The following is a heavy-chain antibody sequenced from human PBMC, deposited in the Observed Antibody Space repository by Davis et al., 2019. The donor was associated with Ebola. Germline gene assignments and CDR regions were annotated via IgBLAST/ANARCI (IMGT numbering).Heavy chain of an antibody. Sequence: GGSLRLSCAASGFSFSTYDMHWVRQATGKGLEWVSAIGTAGDTYYPGSVKGRFTITRDNAKNSLYLQMNSLRAEDTDVYYCARGHPVWELLPGYYIDYWGQGTLVTVSS. CDR1: GFSFSTYD. D-gene: IGHD1-26*01. CDR2: IGTAGDT. J-gene: IGHJ4*02. CDR3: ARGHPVWELLPGYYIDY. V-gene: IGHV3-13*01.